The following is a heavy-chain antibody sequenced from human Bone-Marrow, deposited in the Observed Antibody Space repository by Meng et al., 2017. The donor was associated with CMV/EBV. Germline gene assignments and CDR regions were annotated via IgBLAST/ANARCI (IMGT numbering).Heavy chain of an antibody. V-gene: IGHV4-39*07. Sequence: SETLSLTCTVSGGSISSSSYYWGWIRQPPGKGLEWIGSIYYSGSTYYNPSLKSRVTISVDTSKNQFSLKLSSVTAADTAVYYCASYDFWSGYPSGMDVWGQGTTVTVSS. CDR3: ASYDFWSGYPSGMDV. CDR1: GGSISSSSYY. J-gene: IGHJ6*02. D-gene: IGHD3-3*01. CDR2: IYYSGST.